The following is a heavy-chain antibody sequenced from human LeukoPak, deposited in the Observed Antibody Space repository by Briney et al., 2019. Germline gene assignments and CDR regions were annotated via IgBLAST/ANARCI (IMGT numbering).Heavy chain of an antibody. D-gene: IGHD3-9*01. CDR2: IIPIFGTA. V-gene: IGHV1-69*13. J-gene: IGHJ1*01. CDR1: GGTFSSYA. CDR3: AMNSPQSHLVIQH. Sequence: SVKVSCKASGGTFSSYAISWVRQAPGQGLEWMGGIIPIFGTANYAQKFQGRVTITADESTSTAYMELSSLRSEDTAVYYCAMNSPQSHLVIQHWGQGTLVTVSS.